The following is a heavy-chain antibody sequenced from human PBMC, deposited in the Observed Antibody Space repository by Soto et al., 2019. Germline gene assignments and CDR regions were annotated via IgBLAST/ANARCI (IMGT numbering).Heavy chain of an antibody. CDR3: ARAAPIRVAARPGWYFDL. CDR1: GGSVSSNSAA. J-gene: IGHJ2*01. D-gene: IGHD6-6*01. V-gene: IGHV6-1*01. CDR2: TYYRSKWYN. Sequence: SQTLSLTCAISGGSVSSNSAAWNWIRQSPSRGREWLGRTYYRSKWYNDYAVSVKSRITINPDTSKNQFSLQLNSVTPEDTAVYYCARAAPIRVAARPGWYFDLWGRGTLVTVSS.